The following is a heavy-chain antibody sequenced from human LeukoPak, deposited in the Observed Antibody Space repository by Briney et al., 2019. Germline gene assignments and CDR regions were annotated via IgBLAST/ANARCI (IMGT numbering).Heavy chain of an antibody. V-gene: IGHV4-34*01. J-gene: IGHJ5*02. D-gene: IGHD3-10*01. CDR2: INHSGST. Sequence: PSETLSLTCAVYGGSFSGYYWSWIRQPPGKGLEWIGEINHSGSTNYNPSLKSRVTISVDTSKNQFSLKLSSVTAADTAVYYCASYGSVNYYGSGSYLVGWFDPWGQGTLVTVSS. CDR3: ASYGSVNYYGSGSYLVGWFDP. CDR1: GGSFSGYY.